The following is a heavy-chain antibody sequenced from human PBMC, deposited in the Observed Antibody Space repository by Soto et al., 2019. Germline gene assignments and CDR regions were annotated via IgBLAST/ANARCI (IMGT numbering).Heavy chain of an antibody. J-gene: IGHJ4*02. CDR1: GFTFSSYG. CDR3: AKDGVPTVTTVGVWLDY. D-gene: IGHD4-17*01. Sequence: QVQLVESGGGVVQPGRSLRLSCAASGFTFSSYGMHWVRQAPGKGLEWVAVISYEGSNKYYADSVKGRFTISRDNSKNTLYLQMNSLRAEDTAVYYCAKDGVPTVTTVGVWLDYWGQGTLVTVSS. V-gene: IGHV3-30*18. CDR2: ISYEGSNK.